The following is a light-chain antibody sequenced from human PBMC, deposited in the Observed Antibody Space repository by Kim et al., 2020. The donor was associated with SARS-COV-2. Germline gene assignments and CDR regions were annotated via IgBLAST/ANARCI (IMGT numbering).Light chain of an antibody. CDR3: QKYNSYRLT. CDR1: QSISSW. CDR2: KAS. J-gene: IGKJ1*01. Sequence: DIQMTQSPSTLSASVGDRVTITCRASQSISSWLAWYQQKPGKAPKLLIYKASSLQSGVPSRFSGSGSGTEFTLTVSSLQPDDFATYYCQKYNSYRLTFGQGPNVDI. V-gene: IGKV1-5*03.